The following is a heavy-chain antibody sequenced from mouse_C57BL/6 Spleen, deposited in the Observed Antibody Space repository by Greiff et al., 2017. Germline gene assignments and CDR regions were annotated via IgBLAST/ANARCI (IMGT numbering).Heavy chain of an antibody. Sequence: QVQLQQPGAELVQPGASVKLSCQASGYTFTSYWMHWVKQRPGRGLEWIGRIDPNSGGTKYNEKFKSKATLTVAKRSSTAYMQLSSLTSEDSAVYYCARWDSSGTEFAYWGQGTLVTVSA. J-gene: IGHJ3*01. D-gene: IGHD3-2*02. V-gene: IGHV1-72*01. CDR2: IDPNSGGT. CDR1: GYTFTSYW. CDR3: ARWDSSGTEFAY.